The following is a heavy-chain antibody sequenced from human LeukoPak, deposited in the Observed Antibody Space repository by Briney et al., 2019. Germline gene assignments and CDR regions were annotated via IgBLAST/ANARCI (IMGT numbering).Heavy chain of an antibody. Sequence: GGSLRLSCAASGFTFSTYAMSWVRQAPGKRLEWVSVTSGSGGSTYYADSVKGRFTISRDNSKNTLYLQMNSLRAEDTAVYYCAKIVAISGRPREGFDYWGQGTLVTVSS. CDR3: AKIVAISGRPREGFDY. V-gene: IGHV3-23*01. J-gene: IGHJ4*02. CDR2: TSGSGGST. D-gene: IGHD1-26*01. CDR1: GFTFSTYA.